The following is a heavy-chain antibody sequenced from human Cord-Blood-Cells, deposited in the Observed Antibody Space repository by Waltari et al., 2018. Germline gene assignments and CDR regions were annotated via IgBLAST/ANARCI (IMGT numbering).Heavy chain of an antibody. J-gene: IGHJ4*02. CDR3: AKDITLGEQLVPIF. Sequence: EVQLVESGGGVVQPGGSLRLSCAASGFTFDDYAMHWVRQAPGKGVEWVSLISGDGGSTYYADSVKSRITISRDNSKNSLYLQMNSLRTEDTALYYCAKDITLGEQLVPIFWGQGTLVTVSS. CDR1: GFTFDDYA. D-gene: IGHD6-13*01. CDR2: ISGDGGST. V-gene: IGHV3-43*02.